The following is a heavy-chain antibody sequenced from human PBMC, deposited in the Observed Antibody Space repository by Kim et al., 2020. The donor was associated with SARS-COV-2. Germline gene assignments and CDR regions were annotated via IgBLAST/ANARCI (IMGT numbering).Heavy chain of an antibody. Sequence: GGSLRLSCTVSGFTFSSYAMTWVRQAPGKGLEWVSGISAGGDRTYYADSVKGRFTISRDNSKNTLYLQITTLSAEDTALYYCAKAGQRLACVDFDYWGQG. V-gene: IGHV3-23*01. D-gene: IGHD6-25*01. J-gene: IGHJ4*02. CDR2: ISAGGDRT. CDR3: AKAGQRLACVDFDY. CDR1: GFTFSSYA.